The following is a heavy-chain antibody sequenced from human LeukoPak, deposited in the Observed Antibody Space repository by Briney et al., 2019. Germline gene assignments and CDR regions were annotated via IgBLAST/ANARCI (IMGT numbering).Heavy chain of an antibody. J-gene: IGHJ5*02. CDR2: TYYRSKWYN. D-gene: IGHD6-13*01. CDR3: ARDGTTGYSSSWYPNWFDP. CDR1: GDSVSSNSAA. Sequence: SQTLSLTCAISGDSVSSNSAAWNWIRQSPSRGLEWLGRTYYRSKWYNDYAVSVKSRITINPDTSKNQFSLQLNSVTPEDTAVYYCARDGTTGYSSSWYPNWFDPWGQGTLVTVSS. V-gene: IGHV6-1*01.